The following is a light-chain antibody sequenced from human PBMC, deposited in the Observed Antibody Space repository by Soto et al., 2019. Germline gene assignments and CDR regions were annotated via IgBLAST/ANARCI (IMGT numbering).Light chain of an antibody. CDR1: QSISSSY. CDR3: QQYGSSSWT. Sequence: IVLTQSPGTLSLSPGERATLSCRASQSISSSYLAWYQQKPGQAPRALIYGASSRATGIPDRFSGSGSGTDFTLTISRLEPEDFAVYYCQQYGSSSWTFGQGTKVEIK. J-gene: IGKJ1*01. V-gene: IGKV3-20*01. CDR2: GAS.